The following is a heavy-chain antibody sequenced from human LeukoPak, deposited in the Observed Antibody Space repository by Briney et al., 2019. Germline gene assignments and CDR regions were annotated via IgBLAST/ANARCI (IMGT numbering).Heavy chain of an antibody. V-gene: IGHV4-34*01. D-gene: IGHD6-13*01. CDR1: GGSFSGYY. CDR2: INHSGST. Sequence: PSETLSLTCAVYGGSFSGYYWNWIRQPPGKGLEWIGEINHSGSTNYNPSLKSRVTISVDTSKNQFSLKLSSVTAADTAVYYCARVTGYSSSWPLYFDYWGQGTLVTVSS. J-gene: IGHJ4*02. CDR3: ARVTGYSSSWPLYFDY.